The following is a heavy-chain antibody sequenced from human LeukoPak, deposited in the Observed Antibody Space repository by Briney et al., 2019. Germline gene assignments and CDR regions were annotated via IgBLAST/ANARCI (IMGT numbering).Heavy chain of an antibody. V-gene: IGHV3-30*02. CDR3: ARGRIAVATGDWFDP. Sequence: GGSLRLSCAASGFTFSSYGMHWVRQAPGKGLEWVAFIRYDGSNKYYADSVKGRFTISRDNSKNTLYLQMNSLRAEDTAVYYCARGRIAVATGDWFDPWGQGTLVTVSS. CDR2: IRYDGSNK. J-gene: IGHJ5*02. D-gene: IGHD6-19*01. CDR1: GFTFSSYG.